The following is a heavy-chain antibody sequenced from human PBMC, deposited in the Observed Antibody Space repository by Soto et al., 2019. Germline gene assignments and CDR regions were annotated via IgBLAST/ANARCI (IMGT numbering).Heavy chain of an antibody. J-gene: IGHJ5*02. CDR1: GGSISTYY. CDR2: IYTSGYT. Sequence: SETLSLTCTVSGGSISTYYWNWIRQPAGKRLEWLGRIYTSGYTKYNPSLKSRVTMSLDTSKRQFSLKLSSVTAADTAVYYCARETVAGTDNWFDPWGQGILVTVAS. V-gene: IGHV4-4*07. D-gene: IGHD6-19*01. CDR3: ARETVAGTDNWFDP.